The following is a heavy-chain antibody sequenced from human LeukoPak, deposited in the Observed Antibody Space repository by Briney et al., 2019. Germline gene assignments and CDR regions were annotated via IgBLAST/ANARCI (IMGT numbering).Heavy chain of an antibody. Sequence: PGGSLRLSCAASGFTFSDFYISWIRQAPGKGLEWVSYISGSGNTIYYDDSVKGRFTISRDNAKNSLYLQMSSLRAEDTAVYYCARDGYYGMDVWGQGTTVTVSS. V-gene: IGHV3-11*01. CDR2: ISGSGNTI. J-gene: IGHJ6*02. CDR3: ARDGYYGMDV. CDR1: GFTFSDFY.